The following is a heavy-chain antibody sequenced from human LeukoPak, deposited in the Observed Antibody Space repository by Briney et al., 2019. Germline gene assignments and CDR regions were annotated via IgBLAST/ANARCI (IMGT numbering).Heavy chain of an antibody. J-gene: IGHJ6*02. D-gene: IGHD2-15*01. Sequence: PSETLSLTCAGYGGSFSGYYWSWIRQPPGKGLEWIGEINHSGSTNYNPSLKSRVIISVDTSKNQFSLKLSSVTAADTAVYYCARGGCSGGSCYSRRYYYYGMDVWGQGTTVTVSS. CDR3: ARGGCSGGSCYSRRYYYYGMDV. CDR1: GGSFSGYY. V-gene: IGHV4-34*01. CDR2: INHSGST.